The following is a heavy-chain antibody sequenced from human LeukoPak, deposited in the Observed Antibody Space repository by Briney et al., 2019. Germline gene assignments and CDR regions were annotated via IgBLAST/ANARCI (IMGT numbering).Heavy chain of an antibody. V-gene: IGHV5-51*01. J-gene: IGHJ5*02. CDR2: IYPGDSDA. CDR3: ARLSGSYRGWFDP. Sequence: GESLKISCQGSGYTFDSYWFGWVRQMPAKGLEWMGIIYPGDSDASNSPSFQGQVTFSADRSISTAYLQWSSLQASDTAMYYCARLSGSYRGWFDPWGQGTLVTVSS. CDR1: GYTFDSYW. D-gene: IGHD1-26*01.